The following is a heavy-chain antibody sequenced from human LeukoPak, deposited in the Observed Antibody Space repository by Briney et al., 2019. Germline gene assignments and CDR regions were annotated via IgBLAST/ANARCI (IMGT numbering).Heavy chain of an antibody. Sequence: PSETLSLTCTVSGGSISSSSYYWGWIRQPPGKGLEWIGSIYYSGSTYYNPSLESRVTISVDTSKNQFSLKLSSVTAADTAVYYCARQYSGSYPYYFDYWGQGTLVTVSS. V-gene: IGHV4-39*01. CDR1: GGSISSSSYY. CDR2: IYYSGST. J-gene: IGHJ4*02. CDR3: ARQYSGSYPYYFDY. D-gene: IGHD1-26*01.